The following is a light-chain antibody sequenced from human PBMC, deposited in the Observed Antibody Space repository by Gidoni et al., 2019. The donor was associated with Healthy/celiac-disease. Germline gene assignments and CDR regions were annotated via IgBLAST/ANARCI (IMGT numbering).Light chain of an antibody. CDR3: CSYAGSYPVV. Sequence: QSALTQPRSVSGSPGQSVTLSCTGTSSDVGGSNYVSWYQQHPGKAPKLMIYAVSKRPSGVPDRFSGSKSSNTASLTISVLQAEDEADYYCCSYAGSYPVVFGGGTKLTVL. CDR1: SSDVGGSNY. J-gene: IGLJ2*01. V-gene: IGLV2-11*01. CDR2: AVS.